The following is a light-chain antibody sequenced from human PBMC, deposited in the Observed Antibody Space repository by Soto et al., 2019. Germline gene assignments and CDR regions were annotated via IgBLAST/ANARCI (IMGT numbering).Light chain of an antibody. J-gene: IGLJ1*01. Sequence: QSALTQPRSVSGSPGQSVTISCTGTSSDVGGYNFVSWYQQHPGKAPKLMIYDLSKRPSGVPDRFSGSKSGNTASLTISGLQAEDEADYYCCSYGGSYTWVFGTGTKVTVL. CDR3: CSYGGSYTWV. V-gene: IGLV2-11*01. CDR1: SSDVGGYNF. CDR2: DLS.